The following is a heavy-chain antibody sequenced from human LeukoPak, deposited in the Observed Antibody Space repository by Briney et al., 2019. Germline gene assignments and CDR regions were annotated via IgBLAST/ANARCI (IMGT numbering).Heavy chain of an antibody. CDR1: GGTFGSYA. CDR3: ARDLRMVRGVFDYGMDV. V-gene: IGHV1-69*04. Sequence: SVTVSCKASGGTFGSYAISWVRQAPGQGLEWMGRIIPILGIANYAQKFQGRVTITADKSTSTAYMELSSLRSEDTAVYYCARDLRMVRGVFDYGMDVWGQGTTVTVSS. D-gene: IGHD3-10*01. J-gene: IGHJ6*02. CDR2: IIPILGIA.